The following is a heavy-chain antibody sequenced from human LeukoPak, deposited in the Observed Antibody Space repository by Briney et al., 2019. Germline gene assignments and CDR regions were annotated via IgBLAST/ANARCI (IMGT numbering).Heavy chain of an antibody. V-gene: IGHV4-39*01. J-gene: IGHJ5*02. D-gene: IGHD1-1*01. CDR3: ARHLQLLAWFDP. Sequence: SETLSHTCAVSSGPISSSAFYCRWIRQPPAKGLEGIGTIYYRGSTYYSPSLKSRVTISVDTSKNQFSLKLSSVTAADTAVYYGARHLQLLAWFDPWGQGTLVTVSS. CDR2: IYYRGST. CDR1: SGPISSSAFY.